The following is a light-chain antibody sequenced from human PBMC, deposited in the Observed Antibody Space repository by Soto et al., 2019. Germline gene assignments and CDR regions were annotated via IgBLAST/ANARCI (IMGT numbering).Light chain of an antibody. V-gene: IGKV1-5*03. CDR3: LQHNSYPIT. J-gene: IGKJ5*01. CDR1: QSVSGW. Sequence: DIQMTQSPSTLSASVGDTVTVTCRASQSVSGWLAWYQQKPGEAPKLLIYKASTLKSGVPSRFSGSGSGTEFTLTISSLQPEDFATYYCLQHNSYPITFGQGTRLEIK. CDR2: KAS.